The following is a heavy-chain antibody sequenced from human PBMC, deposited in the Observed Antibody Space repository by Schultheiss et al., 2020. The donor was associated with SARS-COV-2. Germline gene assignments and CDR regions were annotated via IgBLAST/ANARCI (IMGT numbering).Heavy chain of an antibody. J-gene: IGHJ5*02. V-gene: IGHV3-23*01. CDR3: AKDRITIFGVVIWGRHNWFDP. D-gene: IGHD3-3*01. CDR1: GFTFSSYA. Sequence: GGSLRLSCAASGFTFSSYAMSWVRQAPGKGLEWVSAISGSGGSTYYADSVKGRFTISRDNSKNTLYLQMNSLRAEDTAVYYCAKDRITIFGVVIWGRHNWFDPWGQGTLVT. CDR2: ISGSGGST.